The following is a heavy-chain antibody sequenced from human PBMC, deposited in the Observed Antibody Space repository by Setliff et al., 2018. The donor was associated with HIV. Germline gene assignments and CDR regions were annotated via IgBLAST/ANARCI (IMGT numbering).Heavy chain of an antibody. Sequence: GASVKVSCKASGYTFTGYYMHWVRQAPGQGLEWMGWINPNSGGTNYAQKFQGRVTMTRDTSISTVYMELSRLRSDDTAVYYCARVRYCGGDCYPDAFDIWDQGTMVTVSS. CDR3: ARVRYCGGDCYPDAFDI. D-gene: IGHD2-21*02. CDR1: GYTFTGYY. CDR2: INPNSGGT. V-gene: IGHV1-2*02. J-gene: IGHJ3*02.